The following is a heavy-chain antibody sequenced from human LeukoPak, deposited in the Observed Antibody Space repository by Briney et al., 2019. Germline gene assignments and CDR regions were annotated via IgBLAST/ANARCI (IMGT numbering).Heavy chain of an antibody. CDR2: IYYSGTT. J-gene: IGHJ4*02. CDR1: GGSISSYY. Sequence: SETLSLTCTVSGGSISSYYWSWIRQPPGQGLEWIGYIYYSGTTNYNPSLKSRVTISVDTSKNQFSLKLSSVTAADTAVYYCARGVYIAAAQYGYWGQGTLVSVSS. CDR3: ARGVYIAAAQYGY. D-gene: IGHD6-13*01. V-gene: IGHV4-59*01.